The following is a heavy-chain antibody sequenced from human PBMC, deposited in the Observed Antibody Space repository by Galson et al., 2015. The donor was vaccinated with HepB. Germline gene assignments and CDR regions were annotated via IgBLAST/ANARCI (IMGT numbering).Heavy chain of an antibody. CDR3: AKAGVVRYYDILPGYYNIYYFDY. J-gene: IGHJ4*02. D-gene: IGHD3-9*01. Sequence: SLRLSCAASGFTFNSHAMTWVRQAPGKGLEWVSGISGDVGSTHYAHSVKGRFTSSRDNSKNTEYLQMNSLRAEDTAVYFCAKAGVVRYYDILPGYYNIYYFDYWGQGTLVTVSS. CDR2: ISGDVGST. CDR1: GFTFNSHA. V-gene: IGHV3-23*01.